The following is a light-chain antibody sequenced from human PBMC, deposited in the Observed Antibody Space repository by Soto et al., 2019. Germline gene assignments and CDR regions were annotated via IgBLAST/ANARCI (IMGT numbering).Light chain of an antibody. CDR3: CSFTTRSTYV. Sequence: QSVLTQPPSVSGSPGQSVTISCTGTSSDVGGYNRVAWYQQPPDTAPKVMIYEVSNRPSGVPDRFSGSKSGNTASLTISGLQAEDEADYYCCSFTTRSTYVFGTGTKVTVL. J-gene: IGLJ1*01. CDR2: EVS. CDR1: SSDVGGYNR. V-gene: IGLV2-18*02.